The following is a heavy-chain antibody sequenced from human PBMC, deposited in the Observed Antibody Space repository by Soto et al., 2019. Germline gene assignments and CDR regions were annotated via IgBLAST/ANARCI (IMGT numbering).Heavy chain of an antibody. CDR2: ISPSDSYT. J-gene: IGHJ4*02. CDR1: GYSFSSYW. Sequence: GESLKISCKGSGYSFSSYWITWVRQKSGEALEWLGRISPSDSYTDYSPTFQGHVSISTDKYTNTVYLEWSSLKASDTAMYYCARRIYNGYEIFDYWGQGTRVTVSS. D-gene: IGHD5-12*01. V-gene: IGHV5-10-1*01. CDR3: ARRIYNGYEIFDY.